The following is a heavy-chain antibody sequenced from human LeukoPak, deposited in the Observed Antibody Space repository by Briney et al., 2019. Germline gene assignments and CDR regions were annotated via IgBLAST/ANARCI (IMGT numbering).Heavy chain of an antibody. CDR3: ARGAFEGATEGFDY. CDR1: GFTFSSYA. D-gene: IGHD1-26*01. J-gene: IGHJ4*02. CDR2: ISYDGSNK. Sequence: GRSLRLSCAASGFTFSSYAMHWVRQAPGKGLERVAVISYDGSNKYYADSVKGRFTISRDNSKNTLYLQMNSLRAEDTAVYYCARGAFEGATEGFDYWGQGTPVTVSS. V-gene: IGHV3-30-3*01.